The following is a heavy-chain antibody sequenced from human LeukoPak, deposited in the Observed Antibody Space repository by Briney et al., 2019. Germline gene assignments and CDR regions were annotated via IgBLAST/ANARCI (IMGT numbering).Heavy chain of an antibody. D-gene: IGHD3-9*01. J-gene: IGHJ4*02. CDR1: GFTFSSHA. Sequence: PGGSLRLSCAASGFTFSSHAMSWVRQAPGKGLEWVSAISGSDGSTYYADSVKGRFTISRDNSKNTLYLQMNSLRAEDTAVYYCAKASPPYYDILTGYYRGYYFDYWGQGTLVTVSS. V-gene: IGHV3-23*01. CDR2: ISGSDGST. CDR3: AKASPPYYDILTGYYRGYYFDY.